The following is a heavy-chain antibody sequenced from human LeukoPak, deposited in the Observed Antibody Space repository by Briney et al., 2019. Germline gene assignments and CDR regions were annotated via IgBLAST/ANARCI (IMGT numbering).Heavy chain of an antibody. D-gene: IGHD5-24*01. CDR3: AGLGDGFNSELLGANWFDP. Sequence: SDTLSLTCTFSGGPHTFFYRSWTRHAPAKGLVWIGSIFYTCTTNHNPSLKSRVAISVDTSHDHFSLKLSSVTAADTAVLSRAGLGDGFNSELLGANWFDPWGQGTLVTVSS. CDR1: GGPHTFFY. CDR2: IFYTCTT. V-gene: IGHV4-59*08. J-gene: IGHJ5*02.